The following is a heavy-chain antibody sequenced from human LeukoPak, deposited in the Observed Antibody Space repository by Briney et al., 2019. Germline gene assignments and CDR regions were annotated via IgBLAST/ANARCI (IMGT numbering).Heavy chain of an antibody. CDR1: GFTFSSYG. V-gene: IGHV3-30*02. J-gene: IGHJ1*01. CDR2: IWYGGSNK. CDR3: AKSLRPYYDSSELYFQH. D-gene: IGHD3-22*01. Sequence: GGSLRLSCAASGFTFSSYGMHWVRQAPGKGLEWVAVIWYGGSNKYYADSVKGRFTISRDNSKNTLYLQMNSLRAEDTAVYYCAKSLRPYYDSSELYFQHWGQGTLVTVSS.